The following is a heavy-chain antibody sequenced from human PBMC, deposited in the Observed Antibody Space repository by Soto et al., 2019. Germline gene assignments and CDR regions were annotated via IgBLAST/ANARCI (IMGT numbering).Heavy chain of an antibody. CDR2: IYHSGST. CDR1: GGSISSGGYS. D-gene: IGHD4-17*01. CDR3: AGNDYGDERFDY. J-gene: IGHJ4*02. Sequence: SETLSLTCAVSGGSISSGGYSWSWIRQPPGKGLEWIGYIYHSGSTYYNPSLKSRVTISVDRSKNQFSLKLSSVTAADTAVYYCAGNDYGDERFDYWGQGTLVTVSS. V-gene: IGHV4-30-2*02.